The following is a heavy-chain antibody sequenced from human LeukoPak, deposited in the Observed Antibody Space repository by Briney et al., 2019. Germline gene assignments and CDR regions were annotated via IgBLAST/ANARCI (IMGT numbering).Heavy chain of an antibody. Sequence: GGSLRLSCAASGFVFSTYSMNWVRQAPGKGLEWVSYISSSRTSIYYADSVKGRFTISRDNAKNSLYLQMNSLRAEDTAVYYCARDRNDGYCSSTSCYGIAAPRRYYYMDVWGKGTTVTVSS. CDR3: ARDRNDGYCSSTSCYGIAAPRRYYYMDV. V-gene: IGHV3-48*04. D-gene: IGHD2-2*03. CDR2: ISSSRTSI. J-gene: IGHJ6*03. CDR1: GFVFSTYS.